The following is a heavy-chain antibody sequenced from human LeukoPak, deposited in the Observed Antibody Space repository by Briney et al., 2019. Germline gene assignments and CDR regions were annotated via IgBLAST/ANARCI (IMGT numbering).Heavy chain of an antibody. Sequence: SETLSLTCTVSGGSISSSSYYWGWIRQPPGKGLEWIGSIYYSGSTYYNPSLKSRVTISVDTSKYQFSLKLSSVTAADTAVYYCARPAILTGYYNSPYYYGMDVWGQGTTVTVSS. V-gene: IGHV4-39*01. CDR1: GGSISSSSYY. J-gene: IGHJ6*02. D-gene: IGHD3-9*01. CDR2: IYYSGST. CDR3: ARPAILTGYYNSPYYYGMDV.